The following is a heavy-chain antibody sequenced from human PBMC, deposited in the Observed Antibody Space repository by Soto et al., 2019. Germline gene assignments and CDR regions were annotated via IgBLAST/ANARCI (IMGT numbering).Heavy chain of an antibody. CDR3: AAAVDNVLHDAFDI. V-gene: IGHV1-58*02. CDR1: GFTFTSSA. CDR2: IVVGSGNT. Sequence: GASVKVSCKASGFTFTSSAMQWVRQARGQRLEWIGWIVVGSGNTNYAQKFQERVTITRDMSTSTAYMELSSLRSEDTAVYYCAAAVDNVLHDAFDIWGQGTMVTVSS. J-gene: IGHJ3*02. D-gene: IGHD5-12*01.